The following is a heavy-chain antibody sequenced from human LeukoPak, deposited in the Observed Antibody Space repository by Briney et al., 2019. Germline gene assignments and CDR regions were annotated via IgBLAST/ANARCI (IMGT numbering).Heavy chain of an antibody. CDR3: ARPSNNYDTIGTLFAFDM. D-gene: IGHD3-22*01. J-gene: IGHJ3*02. CDR1: GGTFSSSA. Sequence: SVKVSCKASGGTFSSSAISWVRQAPGQGLEWMGGIIPIIGTPSYAQKFQGRVTITTDESTSTAYMELSSLRSEDTAVYYCARPSNNYDTIGTLFAFDMWGQGTMATVSS. CDR2: IIPIIGTP. V-gene: IGHV1-69*05.